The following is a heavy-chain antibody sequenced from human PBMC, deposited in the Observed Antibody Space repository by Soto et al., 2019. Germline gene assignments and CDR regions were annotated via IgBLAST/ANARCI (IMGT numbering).Heavy chain of an antibody. D-gene: IGHD3-9*01. CDR1: GYTFIVYY. V-gene: IGHV1-2*02. Sequence: ASVKVSFKASGYTFIVYYMHCVRQAPGQGLEWMGWINPNSGGTNYAQKFQGRVTMTRDTSITTAYMELSRLRSDDTAVYYCARDSYYDILTGYSRNAFDIWGQGTMVTVSS. CDR3: ARDSYYDILTGYSRNAFDI. CDR2: INPNSGGT. J-gene: IGHJ3*02.